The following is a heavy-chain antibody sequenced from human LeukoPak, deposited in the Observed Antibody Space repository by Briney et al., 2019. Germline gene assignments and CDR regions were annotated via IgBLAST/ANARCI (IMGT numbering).Heavy chain of an antibody. CDR3: VKGSYGSFRDYYYYGMDV. Sequence: AGGSLRLSCAASGFSFDDYAMHWVRQVPGKGLEWVSGISWNSGSIGYADSVKGRFTISRDNAKNSLYLQMNSLRAEDTAFYYCVKGSYGSFRDYYYYGMDVWGQGTTVTVSS. V-gene: IGHV3-9*01. D-gene: IGHD5-18*01. J-gene: IGHJ6*02. CDR1: GFSFDDYA. CDR2: ISWNSGSI.